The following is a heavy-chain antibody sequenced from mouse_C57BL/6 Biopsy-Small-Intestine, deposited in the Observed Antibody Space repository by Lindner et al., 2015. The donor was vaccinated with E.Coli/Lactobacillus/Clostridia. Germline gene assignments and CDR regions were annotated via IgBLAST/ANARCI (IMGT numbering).Heavy chain of an antibody. CDR3: AREGYHLLWRIFDY. D-gene: IGHD2-10*01. CDR2: INPNNGST. V-gene: IGHV1-18*01. Sequence: SVKVSCKASGYTFSSYNVVWVRQAPGQGLEWMGIINPNNGSTSYAQNFQGRVTMTRDTSTSTVYMELSSLRSEDAAVYYCAREGYHLLWRIFDYWGQGTLVTVSS. CDR1: GYTFSSYN. J-gene: IGHJ4*01.